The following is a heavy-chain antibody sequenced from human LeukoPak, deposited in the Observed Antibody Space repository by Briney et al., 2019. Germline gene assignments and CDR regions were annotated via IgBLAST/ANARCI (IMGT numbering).Heavy chain of an antibody. CDR2: IYSGGST. CDR1: GFTVSSNY. D-gene: IGHD3-10*01. CDR3: ARVENVRGVISYAFDI. Sequence: GGPLRLSCAASGFTVSSNYMSWVRQAPGKGLEWVSVIYSGGSTYYADSVKGRFTISRDNSKNTLYLQMNSLRAEDTAVYYCARVENVRGVISYAFDIWGQGTMVTVSS. J-gene: IGHJ3*02. V-gene: IGHV3-53*01.